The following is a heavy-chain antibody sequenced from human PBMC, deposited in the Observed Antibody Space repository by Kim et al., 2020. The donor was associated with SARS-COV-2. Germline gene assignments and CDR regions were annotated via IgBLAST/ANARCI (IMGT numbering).Heavy chain of an antibody. V-gene: IGHV3-7*03. CDR3: ARDSYFAFDI. J-gene: IGHJ3*02. D-gene: IGHD3-10*01. Sequence: SAQYYVDSVKGRFTISRDNGKNSLYLQMSSLRAEDTAVYYCARDSYFAFDIWGQGTKVTVSS. CDR2: SAQ.